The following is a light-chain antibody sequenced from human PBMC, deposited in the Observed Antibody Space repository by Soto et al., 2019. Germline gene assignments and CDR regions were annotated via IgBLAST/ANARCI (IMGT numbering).Light chain of an antibody. J-gene: IGKJ3*01. CDR1: QSVNSNY. CDR3: QQYGTSALFT. CDR2: GAS. V-gene: IGKV3-20*01. Sequence: EIVLTQSPGTLSLSPGERATLSCRASQSVNSNYIAWYQQKPGQAPRLLIYGASSRATGIPDRFSGSGSETDFTLTISRLEPEDFAVYYCQQYGTSALFTFGPGTKVDIK.